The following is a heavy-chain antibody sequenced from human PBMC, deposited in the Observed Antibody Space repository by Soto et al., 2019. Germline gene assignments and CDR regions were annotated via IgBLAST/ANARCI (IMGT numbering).Heavy chain of an antibody. Sequence: ASVKVSCKASGYTFTSYDINWVRQATGQGLEWMGWMNPNSGNTGYAQKFQGRVTMTRNTSISTAYMELSSLRSEDTAVYYCARAPPGYDFWSGYYIYYFDYWGQGTLVTVSS. J-gene: IGHJ4*02. V-gene: IGHV1-8*01. CDR1: GYTFTSYD. D-gene: IGHD3-3*01. CDR2: MNPNSGNT. CDR3: ARAPPGYDFWSGYYIYYFDY.